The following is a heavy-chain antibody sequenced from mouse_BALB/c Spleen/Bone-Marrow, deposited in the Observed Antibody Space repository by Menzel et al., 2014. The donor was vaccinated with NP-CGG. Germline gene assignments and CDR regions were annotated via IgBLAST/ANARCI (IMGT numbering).Heavy chain of an antibody. J-gene: IGHJ3*01. D-gene: IGHD2-4*01. V-gene: IGHV5-6-3*01. Sequence: EVQLQQSGGGLVQPGGSLKLSCAASGFTFSSYGMSWVRQTPDKRLELVAIINSNGGSTYYPDSVKGRFTISRDNAKNTLYLQMSSLKSEDTAMYYCARDMITTRGFAYWGQGTLVTVSA. CDR2: INSNGGST. CDR1: GFTFSSYG. CDR3: ARDMITTRGFAY.